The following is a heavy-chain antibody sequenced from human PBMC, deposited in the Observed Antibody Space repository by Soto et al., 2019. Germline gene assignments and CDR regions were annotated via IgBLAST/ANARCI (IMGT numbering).Heavy chain of an antibody. CDR1: GFTFSSYG. V-gene: IGHV3-30*18. J-gene: IGHJ4*02. CDR2: ISYDGSNK. D-gene: IGHD5-18*01. CDR3: AKAPIQLWLGGYFDY. Sequence: RLSCAASGFTFSSYGMHWVRQAPGKGLEWVAVISYDGSNKYYADSVKGRFTISRDNSKNTLYLQMNSLRAEDTAVYYCAKAPIQLWLGGYFDYWGQG.